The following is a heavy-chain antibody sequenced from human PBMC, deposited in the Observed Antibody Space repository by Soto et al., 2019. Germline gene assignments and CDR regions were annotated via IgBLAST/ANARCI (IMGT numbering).Heavy chain of an antibody. CDR1: VFTFGEYA. J-gene: IGHJ4*01. CDR2: VSWTNISF. D-gene: IGHD5-18*01. Sequence: SLRLSCSASVFTFGEYAMHWFRQVPGRGLEWVSGVSWTNISFGYADSVKGRFTISRDNAKNSLYLQMNSLRREDTAFYYCAKDRNTAMVTGDFDYWGHGTLVTVSS. V-gene: IGHV3-9*01. CDR3: AKDRNTAMVTGDFDY.